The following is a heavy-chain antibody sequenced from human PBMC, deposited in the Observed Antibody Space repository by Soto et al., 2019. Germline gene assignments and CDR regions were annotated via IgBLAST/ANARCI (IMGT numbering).Heavy chain of an antibody. V-gene: IGHV4-39*01. CDR3: ARLEGLATISYYFDF. J-gene: IGHJ4*02. D-gene: IGHD3-9*01. CDR2: IYYRGNT. CDR1: GDSINSDKYY. Sequence: QLQESGPGLVKPSETLSLTCSVSGDSINSDKYYWGWIRQPPGKGREWIGSIYYRGNTYYNPSLQARFTICLDKSKCQFSLMLISVSAADSAVYFCARLEGLATISYYFDFWGQGAQVTVSS.